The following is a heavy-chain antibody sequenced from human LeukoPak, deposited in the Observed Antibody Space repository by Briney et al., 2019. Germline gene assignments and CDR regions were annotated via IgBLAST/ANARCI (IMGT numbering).Heavy chain of an antibody. CDR1: GFTFSSYG. J-gene: IGHJ4*02. Sequence: GGSLRLSCAASGFTFSSYGLSWVRQAPGKGLEWVSAISYSGGSTYYADSVKGRFTISRDNSKNMLYLQMNSLRAEDTAVYYCAKDASGTYPSDFDYWGQGTLVTVSS. D-gene: IGHD3-3*01. V-gene: IGHV3-23*01. CDR3: AKDASGTYPSDFDY. CDR2: ISYSGGST.